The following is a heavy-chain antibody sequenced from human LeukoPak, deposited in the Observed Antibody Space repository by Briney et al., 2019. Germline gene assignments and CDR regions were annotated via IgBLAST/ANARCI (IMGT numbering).Heavy chain of an antibody. D-gene: IGHD3-10*01. CDR1: GYTFTSYG. J-gene: IGHJ4*02. Sequence: ASVKVSWKASGYTFTSYGISWVRQAPGQGLEWMGWISAYNGNTNYAQKLQGRVTMTTDTSTSTAYMELRSLRSDDTAVYYCARVFSPYGSGSYSDWGQGTLVTVSS. CDR3: ARVFSPYGSGSYSD. CDR2: ISAYNGNT. V-gene: IGHV1-18*04.